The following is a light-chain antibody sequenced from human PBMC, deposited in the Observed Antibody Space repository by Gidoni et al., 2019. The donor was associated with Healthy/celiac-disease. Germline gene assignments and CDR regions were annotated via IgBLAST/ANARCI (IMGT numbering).Light chain of an antibody. CDR2: DVS. CDR1: SSDVGGYNY. J-gene: IGLJ2*01. V-gene: IGLV2-14*01. CDR3: SSYTSSSTHYVV. Sequence: QSALTQPASVSGSPGPSITISCTGTSSDVGGYNYVSWYQQHPGKAPKLMIYDVSNRPSGVSNRFSGSKSGNTASLTISGLQAEDEADYYCSSYTSSSTHYVVFGGGTKLTVL.